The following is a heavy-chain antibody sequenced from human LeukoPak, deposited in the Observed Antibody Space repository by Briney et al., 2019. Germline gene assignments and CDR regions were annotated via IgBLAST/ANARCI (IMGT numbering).Heavy chain of an antibody. D-gene: IGHD4-11*01. CDR3: ARYPRTTVTRGYYGMDV. CDR1: GGTFSSYT. V-gene: IGHV1-69*02. J-gene: IGHJ6*02. Sequence: SVKVSCMASGGTFSSYTISWVRQAPGQGLEWMGRIIPILGIANYAQKFQGRVTITADKSTSTAYMELSSLRSEDTAVYYCARYPRTTVTRGYYGMDVWGQGTTVTVSS. CDR2: IIPILGIA.